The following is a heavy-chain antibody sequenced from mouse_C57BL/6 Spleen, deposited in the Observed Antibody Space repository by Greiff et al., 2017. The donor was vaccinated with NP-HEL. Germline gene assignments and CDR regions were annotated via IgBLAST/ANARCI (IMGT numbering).Heavy chain of an antibody. J-gene: IGHJ2*01. CDR3: TRDPGREGYFDY. CDR1: GFTFSSYA. V-gene: IGHV5-9-1*02. Sequence: EVKVEESGEGLVKPGGSLKLSCAASGFTFSSYAMSWVRQTPEKRLEWVAYISSGGDYIYYADTVKGRFTISRDNARNTLYLQMSSLKSEDTAMYYCTRDPGREGYFDYWGQGTTLTVSS. CDR2: ISSGGDYI.